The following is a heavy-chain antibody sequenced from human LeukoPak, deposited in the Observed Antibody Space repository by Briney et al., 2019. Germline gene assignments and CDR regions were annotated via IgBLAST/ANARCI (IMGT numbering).Heavy chain of an antibody. CDR3: ARGVYSYYYGSGSYFSASSEYFQH. J-gene: IGHJ1*01. CDR2: ISSNGGST. CDR1: GFTFSSYA. D-gene: IGHD3-10*01. V-gene: IGHV3-64*01. Sequence: GGSLRLSCAASGFTFSSYAMHWVRQAPGKGLEYVSAISSNGGSTYYANSVKGRFTISRDNSKNTLYLQMGSLRAEDMAVYYCARGVYSYYYGSGSYFSASSEYFQHWGQGTLVTVSS.